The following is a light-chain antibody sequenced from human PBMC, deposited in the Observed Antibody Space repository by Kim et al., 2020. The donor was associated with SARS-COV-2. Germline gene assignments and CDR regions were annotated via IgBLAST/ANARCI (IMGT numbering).Light chain of an antibody. CDR1: QSISGW. Sequence: IQMTQSPSTLSASVGDRVTITCRASQSISGWLAWYQQKPGKAAKLLLFDASNLQGGVLPRFSSSGSGTEFTITITRLQPADFGTYYCQQYNTYSRTFGQGTKVDIK. J-gene: IGKJ1*01. CDR2: DAS. V-gene: IGKV1-5*01. CDR3: QQYNTYSRT.